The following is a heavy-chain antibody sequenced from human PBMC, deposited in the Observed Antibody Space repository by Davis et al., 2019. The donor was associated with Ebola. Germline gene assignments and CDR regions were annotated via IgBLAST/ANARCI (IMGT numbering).Heavy chain of an antibody. CDR1: GGSFSSHP. J-gene: IGHJ4*02. CDR2: IIPIFDTP. Sequence: SVKVSCKTSGGSFSSHPISWVRQAPRQGLEWMGGIIPIFDTPHYAQKFQGRITITADASTSTAYMELSSLRHEDTATYFCARDFDGGNYYFDYWGPGTPVTVSS. CDR3: ARDFDGGNYYFDY. V-gene: IGHV1-69*13. D-gene: IGHD3-9*01.